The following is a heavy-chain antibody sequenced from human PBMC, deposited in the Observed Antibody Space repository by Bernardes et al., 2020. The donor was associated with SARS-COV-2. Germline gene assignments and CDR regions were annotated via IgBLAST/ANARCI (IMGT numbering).Heavy chain of an antibody. CDR2: THYTGST. CDR1: GGSISSYY. V-gene: IGHV4-59*01. J-gene: IGHJ3*02. Sequence: SETLYLTCTFAGGSISSYYWSWIRQPPGKGLEWIGYTHYTGSTDYNPSLKSRVTISIDSSNQFSLRLTSVTAADTAVYFCARIGGMSSFDIWGQGTMVTVSS. D-gene: IGHD2-15*01. CDR3: ARIGGMSSFDI.